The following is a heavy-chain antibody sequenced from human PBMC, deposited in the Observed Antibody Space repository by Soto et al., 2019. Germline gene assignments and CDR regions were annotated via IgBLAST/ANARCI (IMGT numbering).Heavy chain of an antibody. D-gene: IGHD3-16*01. CDR3: ARDPPGGHFDY. J-gene: IGHJ4*02. CDR2: ISSSSTNK. V-gene: IGHV3-48*02. Sequence: EVQLVESGGGLVQPGGSLRISCSASGFIFSNYAMNWVRQAPGKGLEWVAYISSSSTNKFYPDSVKGRFTISRDNAKNSLYLQMNSLRDDDTAVYYCARDPPGGHFDYWGQGTLVTVSS. CDR1: GFIFSNYA.